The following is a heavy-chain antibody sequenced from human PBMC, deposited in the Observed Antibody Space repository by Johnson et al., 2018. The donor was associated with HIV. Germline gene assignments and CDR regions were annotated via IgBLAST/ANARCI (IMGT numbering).Heavy chain of an antibody. CDR1: GFTFDDYG. V-gene: IGHV3-20*04. J-gene: IGHJ3*02. CDR2: INWNGGSK. CDR3: AKVGRIVVAIGNDAFDI. Sequence: MLLVESGGGVVRPGGSLRLSCAASGFTFDDYGMSWVRQAPGKGLEWVSGINWNGGSKGYGDSVKGRFTISRDNAKNSLYMQMNTLRTEDTALYYCAKVGRIVVAIGNDAFDIWGQGTMVTVSS. D-gene: IGHD2-21*01.